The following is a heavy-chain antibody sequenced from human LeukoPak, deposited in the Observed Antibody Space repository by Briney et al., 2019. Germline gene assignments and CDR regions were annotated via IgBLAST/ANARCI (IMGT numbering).Heavy chain of an antibody. J-gene: IGHJ2*01. D-gene: IGHD4-17*01. CDR1: GFAFNTYS. V-gene: IGHV3-48*01. Sequence: PGGALRLSRAASGFAFNTYSMNWVRQAPGKGREWVSYISSTSSVIYYAESVKGRLTISRDTARNSLYLYMYSLRAEATPVYYWARYASVSYHTPFNYGFFEPWGRGTLFTASS. CDR3: ARYASVSYHTPFNYGFFEP. CDR2: ISSTSSVI.